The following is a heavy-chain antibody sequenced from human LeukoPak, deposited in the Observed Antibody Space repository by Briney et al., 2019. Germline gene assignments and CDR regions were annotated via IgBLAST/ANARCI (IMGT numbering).Heavy chain of an antibody. CDR3: AREESIVGADYYYMDV. Sequence: SETLSLTCTVSGGSISSYYWSWIRQPAGKGLERIGRIYTSGSTNYNPSLKSRVTMSVDTSKNQFSLKLSSVTAADTAVYYCAREESIVGADYYYMDVWGKGTTVTVSS. V-gene: IGHV4-4*07. CDR1: GGSISSYY. J-gene: IGHJ6*03. CDR2: IYTSGST. D-gene: IGHD1-26*01.